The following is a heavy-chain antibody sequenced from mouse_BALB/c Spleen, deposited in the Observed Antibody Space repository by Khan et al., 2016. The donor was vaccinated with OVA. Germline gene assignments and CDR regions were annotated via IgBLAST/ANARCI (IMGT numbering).Heavy chain of an antibody. J-gene: IGHJ4*01. CDR2: IYPGSGNT. CDR3: AGPFYYGSRYDTMDA. CDR1: GYTFTNYW. D-gene: IGHD1-1*01. V-gene: IGHV1-63*02. Sequence: QVQLQQSGAELVRPGTSVKMSCKAAGYTFTNYWIGWVKQRPGHGLEWIGDIYPGSGNTNYNEKFRGKATLTADTSSSTAYMQLSSLTSEDSAIYYCAGPFYYGSRYDTMDAWGQGTSVTVSS.